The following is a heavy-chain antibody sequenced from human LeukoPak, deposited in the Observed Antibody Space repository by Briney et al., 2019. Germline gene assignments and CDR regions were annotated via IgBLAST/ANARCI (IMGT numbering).Heavy chain of an antibody. CDR3: ARSTSTVTTLAV. D-gene: IGHD4-17*01. V-gene: IGHV1-69*05. CDR2: IIPIFGTA. J-gene: IGHJ4*02. CDR1: GGTFSSYA. Sequence: ASVKVSCKASGGTFSSYAISWVRQAPGQGLEWMGGIIPIFGTANYAQKFQGRVTITTDESTSTAYMELSSLRSEDTAVYYCARSTSTVTTLAVWGQGTLVTVSS.